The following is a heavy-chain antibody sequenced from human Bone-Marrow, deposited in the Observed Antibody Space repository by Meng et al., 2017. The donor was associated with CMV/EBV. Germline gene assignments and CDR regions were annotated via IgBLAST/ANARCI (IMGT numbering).Heavy chain of an antibody. Sequence: GESLKISCAASGFTFSSYAMHWVRQAPGKGLEWVAVISYDGSNKYYADSVKGRFTISRDNSKKSLFLQMNSLIAEDTAVYYCARDGYGSSAGILGFYYGMDVWGQGTTVTVSS. V-gene: IGHV3-30*04. CDR1: GFTFSSYA. CDR3: ARDGYGSSAGILGFYYGMDV. CDR2: ISYDGSNK. J-gene: IGHJ6*02. D-gene: IGHD6-13*01.